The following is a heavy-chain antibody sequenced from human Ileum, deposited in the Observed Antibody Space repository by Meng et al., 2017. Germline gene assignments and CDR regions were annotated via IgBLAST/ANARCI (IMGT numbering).Heavy chain of an antibody. J-gene: IGHJ5*02. CDR2: IDHSGGT. V-gene: IGHV4-34*01. CDR3: ARRVGATPYAYNWLDP. Sequence: QGQLQRWGVGLLKPSETRSLPCGFDGGSFCGYNWSWIRQPPGKGLEWIGEIDHSGGTNYNPSLKNRVTISVDTSNNRFSLKLSSVKAADTALYFCARRVGATPYAYNWLDPWGQGTLVTVSS. D-gene: IGHD1-26*01. CDR1: GGSFCGYN.